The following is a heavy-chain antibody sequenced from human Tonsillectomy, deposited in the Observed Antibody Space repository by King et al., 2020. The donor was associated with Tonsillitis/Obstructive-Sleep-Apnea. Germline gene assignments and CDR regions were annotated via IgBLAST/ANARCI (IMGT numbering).Heavy chain of an antibody. CDR2: ISYDGSNK. CDR3: ARGTYDFWSGYYPTDYFDY. V-gene: IGHV3-30*04. J-gene: IGHJ4*02. D-gene: IGHD3-3*01. Sequence: VQLVESGGGVVQPGRSLRLSCAASGFTFSSYAMHRVRQAPGKGLEWVAVISYDGSNKYYADSVKGRFTISRDNSKNTLYLQMNSLRAEDTAVYYCARGTYDFWSGYYPTDYFDYWGQGTLVTVSS. CDR1: GFTFSSYA.